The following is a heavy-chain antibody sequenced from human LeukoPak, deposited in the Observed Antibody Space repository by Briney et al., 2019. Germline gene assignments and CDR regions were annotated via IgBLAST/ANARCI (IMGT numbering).Heavy chain of an antibody. J-gene: IGHJ3*02. V-gene: IGHV5-51*01. CDR3: ARFPLGDEWEPLTSHDAFDI. CDR2: IYPGDSDT. D-gene: IGHD1-26*01. CDR1: GYSFTSYW. Sequence: GESLKISCKCSGYSFTSYWIGWVRRMPGKGLEWMGIIYPGDSDTRYSPSFQGQVTISADKSISTAYLQWSSLKASDTAMYYCARFPLGDEWEPLTSHDAFDIWGQGTIVTVSS.